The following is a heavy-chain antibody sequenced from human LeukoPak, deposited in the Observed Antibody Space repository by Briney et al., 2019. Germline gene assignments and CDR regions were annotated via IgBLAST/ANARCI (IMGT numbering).Heavy chain of an antibody. J-gene: IGHJ5*02. CDR3: ARDSQGTRFLEWSRRFDP. D-gene: IGHD3-3*01. CDR2: INPNSGGT. V-gene: IGHV1-2*02. Sequence: ASVKVSCKASGYTFTGYYMHWVRQAPGQGLEWMGWINPNSGGTNYAQKSQGRVTMTRDTSISTAYMELSRLRSDDTAVYYCARDSQGTRFLEWSRRFDPWGQGTLVTVSS. CDR1: GYTFTGYY.